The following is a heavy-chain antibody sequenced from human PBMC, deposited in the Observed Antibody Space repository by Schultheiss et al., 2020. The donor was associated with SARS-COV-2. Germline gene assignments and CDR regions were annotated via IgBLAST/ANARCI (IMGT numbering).Heavy chain of an antibody. V-gene: IGHV4-34*01. D-gene: IGHD3-22*01. J-gene: IGHJ5*02. CDR1: GGSFSGYY. CDR2: INHSGST. CDR3: AISPNYYDSSGYAP. Sequence: SETLSLTCAVYGGSFSGYYWSWIRQPPGKGLEWIGEINHSGSTNYNPSLKSRVTISVDTSKNQFSLKLSSVTAADTAVYYCAISPNYYDSSGYAPWPLGTLVNVSS.